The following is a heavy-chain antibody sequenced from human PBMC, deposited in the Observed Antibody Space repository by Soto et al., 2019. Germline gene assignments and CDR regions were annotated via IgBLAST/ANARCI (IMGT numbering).Heavy chain of an antibody. D-gene: IGHD3-22*01. CDR3: AKYLRITMIVVVTPFDY. Sequence: GGSLRLSCAASGFTFSSYAMSWVRQAPGKGLEWVSAISGSGGSTYYADSVKGRFTISRDNSKNTLYLQMNSLRAEDTAVYYCAKYLRITMIVVVTPFDYWGQGTLVTDSS. CDR1: GFTFSSYA. J-gene: IGHJ4*02. CDR2: ISGSGGST. V-gene: IGHV3-23*01.